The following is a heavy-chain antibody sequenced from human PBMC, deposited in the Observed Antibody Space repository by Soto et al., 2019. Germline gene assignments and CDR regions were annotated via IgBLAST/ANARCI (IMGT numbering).Heavy chain of an antibody. Sequence: GECLKISCNGSGYSFTIYWISWVRQMPGKGLEWMGRIDPSDSYTNYSPSFQGHVTISADKSISTAYLQWSSLKASDTAMYYCARHPSGYSYYYYGMDVWGQGTTVTVSS. CDR3: ARHPSGYSYYYYGMDV. J-gene: IGHJ6*02. CDR1: GYSFTIYW. D-gene: IGHD3-3*01. V-gene: IGHV5-10-1*01. CDR2: IDPSDSYT.